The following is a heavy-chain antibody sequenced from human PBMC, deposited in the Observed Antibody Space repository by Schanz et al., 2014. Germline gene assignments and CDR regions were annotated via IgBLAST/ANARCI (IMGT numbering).Heavy chain of an antibody. CDR3: ARDNYYGSGSCAY. Sequence: VQLVESGGGVVQPGGSLRLSCGGSGFTFSKYWMSWVRQAPGKGLEWVANIKQDGSEKYYVDAVKGRFTISRDNAKNSMYLHMKSPRGEDTAVYYCARDNYYGSGSCAYWGQGTLVTVSS. V-gene: IGHV3-7*04. D-gene: IGHD3-10*01. CDR1: GFTFSKYW. CDR2: IKQDGSEK. J-gene: IGHJ4*02.